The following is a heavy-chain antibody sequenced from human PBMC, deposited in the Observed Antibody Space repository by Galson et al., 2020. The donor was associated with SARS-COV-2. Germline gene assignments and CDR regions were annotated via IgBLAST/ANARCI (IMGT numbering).Heavy chain of an antibody. V-gene: IGHV2-70*01. D-gene: IGHD3-10*01. CDR2: IDWDDDK. CDR3: ARYYYGSGSSDGFDY. CDR1: GFSLSTTGMC. Sequence: SGPTLAKPTQTLTLTCTFPGFSLSTTGMCVSWIRQPPGKALEWLALIDWDDDKYYSTTLKTRLTISKDTSKNQVVLTMTNMDPVDTATYYCARYYYGSGSSDGFDYWGQGTLVTVSS. J-gene: IGHJ4*02.